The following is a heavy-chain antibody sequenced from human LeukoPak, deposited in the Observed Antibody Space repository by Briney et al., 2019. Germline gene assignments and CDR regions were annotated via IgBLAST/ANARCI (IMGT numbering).Heavy chain of an antibody. CDR3: ARGGWLDDY. D-gene: IGHD6-19*01. V-gene: IGHV5-10-1*01. J-gene: IGHJ4*02. Sequence: GEGLQIPSKGPGCSFTSYWISWVRPGPGKGREWMGRVDPSDSYTNYSPSFQGHVTISAHKSIATAYLQWTTLKASDTAMYYCARGGWLDDYWGQGTLVTVSS. CDR2: VDPSDSYT. CDR1: GCSFTSYW.